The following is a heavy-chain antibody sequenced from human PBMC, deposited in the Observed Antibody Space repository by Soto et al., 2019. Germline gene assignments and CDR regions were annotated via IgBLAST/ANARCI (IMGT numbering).Heavy chain of an antibody. Sequence: QVQLVQSGAEVKKPGSSVKVSCKASGGNFSNYAISWVRQAPGQGLEWMGGIIPFFYKPEYAQNFQGRVTITADESTSTAYMELSSLRSEDTAVYYCAREGGRITGTTEFGYWGQGTLVTVSS. D-gene: IGHD1-7*01. CDR2: IIPFFYKP. CDR3: AREGGRITGTTEFGY. J-gene: IGHJ4*02. CDR1: GGNFSNYA. V-gene: IGHV1-69*12.